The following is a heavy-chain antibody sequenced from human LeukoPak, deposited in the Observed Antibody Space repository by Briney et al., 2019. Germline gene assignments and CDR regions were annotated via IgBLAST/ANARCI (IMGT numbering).Heavy chain of an antibody. J-gene: IGHJ3*02. D-gene: IGHD6-13*01. Sequence: GGSLRLSCAVPDFTFKTYPMSWLRQAPGKGLEWVSAIGVSGDTYYAGSVKGRFTISRDNSKNTVYLQMNSLRADDTAVYYCAKDSRWPNDAFDIWGQGTLVTVSS. CDR1: DFTFKTYP. CDR2: IGVSGDT. V-gene: IGHV3-23*01. CDR3: AKDSRWPNDAFDI.